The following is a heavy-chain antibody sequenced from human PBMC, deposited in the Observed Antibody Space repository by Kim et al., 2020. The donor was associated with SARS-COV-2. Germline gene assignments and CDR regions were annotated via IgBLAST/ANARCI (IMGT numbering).Heavy chain of an antibody. V-gene: IGHV4-39*01. Sequence: SETLSLTCTVSGASLSSSSYYWRWLRQPPGTGLEWSGTNYYSANTYYTPSLKSPLPISVATSKNQFSLKLGSATAAATDVYYCARHHRYSSGWNVAFDY. CDR1: GASLSSSSYY. CDR2: NYYSANT. CDR3: ARHHRYSSGWNVAFDY. J-gene: IGHJ4*01. D-gene: IGHD6-19*01.